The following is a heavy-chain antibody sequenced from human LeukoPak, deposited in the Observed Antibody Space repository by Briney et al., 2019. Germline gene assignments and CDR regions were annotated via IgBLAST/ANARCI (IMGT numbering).Heavy chain of an antibody. J-gene: IGHJ6*02. D-gene: IGHD5/OR15-5a*01. Sequence: SETLSLTRTVSGRPVSSSSYYWSWIRQPPGKGLEWNREYKHSGSTHYNPSLKSRVTISVDTSKNQFSLKLSSVTATDTAVYYCARGPPGSTIQPQRYYYYGMDVWGQGTTVTVSS. CDR2: YKHSGST. CDR3: ARGPPGSTIQPQRYYYYGMDV. CDR1: GRPVSSSSYY. V-gene: IGHV4-39*07.